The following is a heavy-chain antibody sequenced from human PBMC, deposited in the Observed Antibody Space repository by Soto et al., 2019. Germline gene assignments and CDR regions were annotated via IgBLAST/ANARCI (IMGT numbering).Heavy chain of an antibody. CDR3: ARGTRIFGVEFDY. D-gene: IGHD3-3*02. J-gene: IGHJ4*02. V-gene: IGHV1-8*01. Sequence: ASVKVSCKASGYTFTSYDINWVRQATGQGLEWMGWMNPNSGNTGYAQKFQGRVTMTRNTSISTAYMGLSSLRSEDTAVYYCARGTRIFGVEFDYWGQGTLVTVSS. CDR2: MNPNSGNT. CDR1: GYTFTSYD.